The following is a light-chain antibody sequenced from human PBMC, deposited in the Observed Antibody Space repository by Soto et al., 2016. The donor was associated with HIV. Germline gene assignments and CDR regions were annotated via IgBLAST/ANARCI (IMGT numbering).Light chain of an antibody. V-gene: IGKV1-12*01. CDR2: ATY. CDR3: QQTDSFPFT. Sequence: DIQMTQSPPSVSASVGDRVTITCRASQAINSRLAWYQQNPGKAPEVLITATYTLQDGVPSRFSGSASGGTGTDFTLTIDSLQPEDFATYYCQQTDSFPFTFGPGTKVNV. CDR1: QAINSR. J-gene: IGKJ3*01.